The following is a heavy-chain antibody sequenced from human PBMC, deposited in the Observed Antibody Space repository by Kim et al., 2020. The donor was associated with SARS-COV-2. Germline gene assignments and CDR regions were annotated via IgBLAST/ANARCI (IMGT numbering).Heavy chain of an antibody. J-gene: IGHJ6*02. CDR3: AKGSGYSYGYDYYYGMDV. CDR2: ISYDGSNK. V-gene: IGHV3-30*18. Sequence: GGSLRLSCAASGFTFSSYGMHWVRQAPGKGLEWVAVISYDGSNKYYADSVKGRFTISRDNSKNTLYLQMNSLRAEDTAVYYCAKGSGYSYGYDYYYGMDVWGQGTTVTVSS. CDR1: GFTFSSYG. D-gene: IGHD5-18*01.